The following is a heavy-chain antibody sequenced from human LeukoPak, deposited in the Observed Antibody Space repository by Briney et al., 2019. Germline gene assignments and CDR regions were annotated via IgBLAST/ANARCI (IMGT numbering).Heavy chain of an antibody. CDR1: GFTFSSYA. J-gene: IGHJ6*02. D-gene: IGHD5-18*01. V-gene: IGHV3-23*01. CDR2: ISGSGGST. Sequence: PGGSLRLSCAASGFTFSSYAMSWVRQAPGKGLEWVSAISGSGGSTYYADSVKGRFTISRDNSKNTLYLQMNSLRAEDTAVYYCAKGGWVDTAMVKGIYYYGMDVWGQGTTVTVSS. CDR3: AKGGWVDTAMVKGIYYYGMDV.